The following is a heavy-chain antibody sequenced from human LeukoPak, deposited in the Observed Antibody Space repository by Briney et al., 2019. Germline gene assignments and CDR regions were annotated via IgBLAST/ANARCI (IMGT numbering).Heavy chain of an antibody. CDR1: GFTFSSYG. CDR2: ISYDGSNK. V-gene: IGHV3-30*18. CDR3: AKDVSSWYDFGYYYYGMDV. D-gene: IGHD6-13*01. Sequence: PGRSLRLSCAASGFTFSSYGVHWVRQAPGKGLEWVAVISYDGSNKYYADSVKGRFTISRDNSKNTLYLQMNSLRAEDTAVYYCAKDVSSWYDFGYYYYGMDVWGQGTTVTVSS. J-gene: IGHJ6*02.